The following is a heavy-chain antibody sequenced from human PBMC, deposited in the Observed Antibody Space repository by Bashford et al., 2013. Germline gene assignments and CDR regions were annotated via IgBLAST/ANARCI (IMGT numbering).Heavy chain of an antibody. CDR1: GGTFSSYA. J-gene: IGHJ4*02. CDR2: IIPIFGTA. D-gene: IGHD1-26*01. Sequence: SVKVSCKASGGTFSSYAISWVRQAPGQGLEWMGGIIPIFGTANYAQKFQGRVTITADESTSTAYMELSSLRSEDTAVYYCARDRAVATTAVSSNLDYVGPGNPGPPSPX. V-gene: IGHV1-69*13. CDR3: ARDRAVATTAVSSNLDY.